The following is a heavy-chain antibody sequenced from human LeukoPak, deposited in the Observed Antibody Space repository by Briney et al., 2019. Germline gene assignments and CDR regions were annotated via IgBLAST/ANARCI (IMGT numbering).Heavy chain of an antibody. Sequence: GGSLRLTCAAPGITLGSYAMNWVRQAPGKGLECVSAISAAGVRTFYADSVKGRFTISRDNSKNTVYLQMSSLSAEDTAVYYCVKLGRNILGQPDSWGQGTLVTVSS. CDR3: VKLGRNILGQPDS. D-gene: IGHD3-9*01. V-gene: IGHV3-23*01. CDR1: GITLGSYA. J-gene: IGHJ4*02. CDR2: ISAAGVRT.